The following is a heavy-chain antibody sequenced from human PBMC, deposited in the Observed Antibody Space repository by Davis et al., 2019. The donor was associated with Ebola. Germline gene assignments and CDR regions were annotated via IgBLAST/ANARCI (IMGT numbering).Heavy chain of an antibody. V-gene: IGHV1-3*01. CDR2: INGGNGNT. Sequence: AASVKVSCKASGYTFTAYSLHWVRQAPGQRLEWMGWINGGNGNTYYSQNFQGRVSITRDTSASTTYMELHSLRSKDTAKYYCAVGGQDRGFDYWGQGTLVTVSS. CDR3: AVGGQDRGFDY. D-gene: IGHD3-16*01. J-gene: IGHJ4*02. CDR1: GYTFTAYS.